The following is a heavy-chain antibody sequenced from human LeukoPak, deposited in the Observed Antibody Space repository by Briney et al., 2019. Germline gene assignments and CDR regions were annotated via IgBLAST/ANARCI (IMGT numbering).Heavy chain of an antibody. J-gene: IGHJ4*02. CDR3: RYCSSTSWYGGDY. V-gene: IGHV3-73*01. CDR2: IRSKANSYAT. Sequence: GGSLKLSCAASGFTFSSSAMHWVRQAPGKGLEWVGRIRSKANSYATAYAASVKFRISISRDDSKNTAYIQMNSLKTEETAVYYCRYCSSTSWYGGDYWGQGTLVTVSS. CDR1: GFTFSSSA. D-gene: IGHD2-2*01.